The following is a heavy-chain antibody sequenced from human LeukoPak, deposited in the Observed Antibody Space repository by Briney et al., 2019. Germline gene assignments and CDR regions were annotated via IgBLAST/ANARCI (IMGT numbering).Heavy chain of an antibody. V-gene: IGHV1-69*13. J-gene: IGHJ6*02. D-gene: IGHD6-13*01. Sequence: ASVKVSCKASGGTFSSYAISWVRQAPGQGLEWMGGIIPIFGTANYAQKFQGRVTITADESTSTAYMELSSLRSEDTAVYYCARSGIAALGNYYYGMDVWGQGATVTVSS. CDR1: GGTFSSYA. CDR3: ARSGIAALGNYYYGMDV. CDR2: IIPIFGTA.